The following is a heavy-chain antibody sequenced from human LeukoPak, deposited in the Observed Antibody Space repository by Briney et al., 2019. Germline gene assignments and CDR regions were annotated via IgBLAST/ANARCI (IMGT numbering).Heavy chain of an antibody. V-gene: IGHV3-23*01. CDR2: ISGSGGST. CDR1: GFTFSSYA. J-gene: IGHJ4*02. D-gene: IGHD5-18*01. Sequence: GGCLRLSCAASGFTFSSYAMSWVRQAPGKGLGWVSAISGSGGSTYYADSVKGRFTISRDNSKNTLYLQMNSLRAEDTAVYYCAKAIVDTAINPDDYWGQGTLVTVSS. CDR3: AKAIVDTAINPDDY.